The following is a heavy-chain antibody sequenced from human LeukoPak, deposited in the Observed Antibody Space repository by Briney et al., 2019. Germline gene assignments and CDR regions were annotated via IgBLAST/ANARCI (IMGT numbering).Heavy chain of an antibody. CDR2: SSGYNGNT. CDR1: RYTFTSYG. D-gene: IGHD3-22*01. V-gene: IGHV1-18*01. Sequence: ASVKVSCKASRYTFTSYGITWVRQAPGQGLEWMGWSSGYNGNTKYAQKLQVRVTMTTDTSMSTAYMALTTLRSDHPAVSPCASNYYAPSGYYYFDYWGQGTLVTVSS. J-gene: IGHJ4*02. CDR3: ASNYYAPSGYYYFDY.